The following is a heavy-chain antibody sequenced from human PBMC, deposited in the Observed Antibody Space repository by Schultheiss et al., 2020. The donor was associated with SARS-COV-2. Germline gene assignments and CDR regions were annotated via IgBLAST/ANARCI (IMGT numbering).Heavy chain of an antibody. D-gene: IGHD5-18*01. CDR3: ARDYSYGFYDAFDI. CDR2: INAGNGNT. Sequence: ASVKVSCKASGYTFTSYAMHWVRQAPGQRLEWMGWINAGNGNTKYSQKFQGRVTITRDTSASTAYMELSSLRSEDTAVYYCARDYSYGFYDAFDIWGQGTMVTVSS. V-gene: IGHV1-3*01. CDR1: GYTFTSYA. J-gene: IGHJ3*02.